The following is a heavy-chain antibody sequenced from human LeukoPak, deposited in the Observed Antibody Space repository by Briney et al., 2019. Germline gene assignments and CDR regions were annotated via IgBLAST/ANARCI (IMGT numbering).Heavy chain of an antibody. D-gene: IGHD2-2*01. CDR2: IRHDGNSK. V-gene: IGHV3-30*02. J-gene: IGHJ5*02. CDR1: GFTFSNYG. Sequence: PGGPLRLSCAASGFTFSNYGMHWVRQTPGKGLEWVAFIRHDGNSKLYADSLKGRFTISRDNSRNAMYLQMDSLRDEDTAVYYCARGLGYQGWFDPWGQGTLVTVSS. CDR3: ARGLGYQGWFDP.